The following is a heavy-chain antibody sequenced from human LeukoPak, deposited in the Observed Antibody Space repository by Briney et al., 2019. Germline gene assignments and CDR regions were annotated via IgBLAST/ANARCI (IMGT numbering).Heavy chain of an antibody. CDR3: ARSPVWLPYDY. CDR2: INHSGST. D-gene: IGHD3-9*01. V-gene: IGHV4-34*01. Sequence: SSALSLTCAVYGGSFSGYYWSWIRQPPGKGREWIGEINHSGSTNYNPSLNSRVTISVDTSKTQFSLKLSSVTAADTAVYYCARSPVWLPYDYWGQGTLVTVSS. CDR1: GGSFSGYY. J-gene: IGHJ4*02.